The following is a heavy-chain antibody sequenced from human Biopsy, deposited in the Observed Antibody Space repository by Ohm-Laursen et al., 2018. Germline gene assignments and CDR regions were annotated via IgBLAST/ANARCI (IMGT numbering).Heavy chain of an antibody. V-gene: IGHV1-69*04. Sequence: SSVNVSCKASGDTFTTSAISWVRQVPGQGLDWMGRIIPILGTVDYGQNFQGRVTIRADTSTTFLELTSLRYDDTAVYYCASGDIGGIGLDVWGLGTTITVSS. CDR3: ASGDIGGIGLDV. J-gene: IGHJ6*02. D-gene: IGHD3-10*01. CDR2: IIPILGTV. CDR1: GDTFTTSA.